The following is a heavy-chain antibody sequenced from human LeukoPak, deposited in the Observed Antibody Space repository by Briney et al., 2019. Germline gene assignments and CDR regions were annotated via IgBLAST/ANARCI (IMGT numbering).Heavy chain of an antibody. Sequence: ASVKVSCKASGYSFSGHGITWVRQAPGQGLEWMGWISAYNGNTKYAQNLQGRVTMTTDISTSTAYMELRSLRSDDTAVYYCARPGADCGSAGCYTNPYYGLDVWGQGTTVTVSS. J-gene: IGHJ6*02. CDR2: ISAYNGNT. CDR3: ARPGADCGSAGCYTNPYYGLDV. D-gene: IGHD2-2*02. V-gene: IGHV1-18*01. CDR1: GYSFSGHG.